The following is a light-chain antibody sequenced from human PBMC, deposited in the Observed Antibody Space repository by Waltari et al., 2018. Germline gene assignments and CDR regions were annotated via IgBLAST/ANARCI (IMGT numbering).Light chain of an antibody. CDR1: ESVLYSPNNKNH. CDR2: WAS. CDR3: QQYYNTPLT. J-gene: IGKJ4*01. V-gene: IGKV4-1*01. Sequence: DIVMTQSPESLAVSLGERATINCKTSESVLYSPNNKNHLAWYQKKPGQPPKLLLYWASTRKSGVPERFSGSGSETDFTLTVTSLQAEDVAVYYCQQYYNTPLTFGGGTKVEIK.